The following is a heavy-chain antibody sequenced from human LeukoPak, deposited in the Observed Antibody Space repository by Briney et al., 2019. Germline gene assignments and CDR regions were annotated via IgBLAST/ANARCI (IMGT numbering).Heavy chain of an antibody. CDR2: ISSSSTYI. D-gene: IGHD5-18*01. CDR3: AREDSYGFGIDY. Sequence: GGSLRLSCAASGFTFSSYSMNWVRQAPGKGLEWVSSISSSSTYIYYADSEKGRFTISRDNAKNSLYLQMNSLRAEDTAVYYCAREDSYGFGIDYWGQGTLVTVSS. J-gene: IGHJ4*02. CDR1: GFTFSSYS. V-gene: IGHV3-21*01.